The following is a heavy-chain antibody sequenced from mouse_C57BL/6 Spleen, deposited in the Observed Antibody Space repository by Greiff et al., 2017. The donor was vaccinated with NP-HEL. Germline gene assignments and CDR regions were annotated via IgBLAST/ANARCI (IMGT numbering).Heavy chain of an antibody. CDR2: IDPSDSYT. CDR1: GYTFTSYW. J-gene: IGHJ4*01. D-gene: IGHD1-1*01. Sequence: VQLQQPGAELVMPGASVKLSCKASGYTFTSYWMHWVKQRPGQGLEWIGEIDPSDSYTNYNQKFKGKSTLTVDKSSSTAYMQLSSLTSEDSAVYYCARPYYYGSSYDYYAMDYWGQGTSVTVSS. V-gene: IGHV1-69*01. CDR3: ARPYYYGSSYDYYAMDY.